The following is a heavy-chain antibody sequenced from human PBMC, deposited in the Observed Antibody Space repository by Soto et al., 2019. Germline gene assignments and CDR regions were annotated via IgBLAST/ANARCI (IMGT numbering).Heavy chain of an antibody. CDR2: ISSSSGDR. CDR3: ASLGGYCAGGSCYPYYYGLDV. V-gene: IGHV3-21*01. J-gene: IGHJ6*02. CDR1: EITFSSYT. Sequence: PGGSLRLSCAASEITFSSYTMNWVRQAPGKGLEWVSSISSSSGDRNYADSVKGRFTISRDNAKNSLFLQMNSLRAEDTAVYYCASLGGYCAGGSCYPYYYGLDVRGPGTTVTSP. D-gene: IGHD2-15*01.